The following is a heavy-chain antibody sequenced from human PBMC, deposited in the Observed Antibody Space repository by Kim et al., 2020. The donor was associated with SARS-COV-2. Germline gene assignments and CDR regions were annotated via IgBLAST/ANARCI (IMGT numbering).Heavy chain of an antibody. Sequence: PPLKSRVPLSVDTSKNPFSLKLSSVTAADTAVYYCARVRDIVVVPAAIGYWGQGTLVTVSS. CDR3: ARVRDIVVVPAAIGY. V-gene: IGHV4-34*01. D-gene: IGHD2-2*01. J-gene: IGHJ4*02.